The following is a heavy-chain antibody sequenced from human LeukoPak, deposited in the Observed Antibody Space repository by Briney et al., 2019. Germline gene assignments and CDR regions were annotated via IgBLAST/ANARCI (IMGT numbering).Heavy chain of an antibody. D-gene: IGHD7-27*01. Sequence: SVTVSCKASGYTFTSYDFNWVRQATGQRPEWMGWMSPNSGDTGYAQKFQDRVTMTRNTSISTAYMELSSLRSDDTAVYYCARGPPNWGYDYWGPGTLVTVSS. J-gene: IGHJ4*02. CDR2: MSPNSGDT. CDR3: ARGPPNWGYDY. V-gene: IGHV1-8*01. CDR1: GYTFTSYD.